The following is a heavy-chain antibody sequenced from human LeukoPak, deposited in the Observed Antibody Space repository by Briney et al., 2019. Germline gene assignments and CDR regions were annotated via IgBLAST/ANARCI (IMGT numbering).Heavy chain of an antibody. CDR3: VKGGSSGYRWFDP. CDR1: GFTFNTYA. CDR2: ISNSGGST. V-gene: IGHV3-23*01. J-gene: IGHJ5*02. Sequence: GGSLRLSCAASGFTFNTYAMTWARQAPGKGPEWVSSISNSGGSTYYADSVEGRFTISRDNSKYTLYLQMNSLRAEDTAVYYCVKGGSSGYRWFDPWGQGTLVTVSS. D-gene: IGHD3-22*01.